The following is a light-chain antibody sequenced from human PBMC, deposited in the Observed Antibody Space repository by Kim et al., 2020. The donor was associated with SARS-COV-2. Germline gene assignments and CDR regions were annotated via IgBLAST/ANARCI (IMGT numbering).Light chain of an antibody. CDR1: RSNIGSNT. CDR2: SNN. V-gene: IGLV1-44*01. Sequence: GQRVTISCSGSRSNIGSNTVNWYQQRPGTAPKLLIYSNNQRPSGVPDRFSGSKSGTSTSLAISGLQSEDEADYYCAAWDDSLNGYVFGTGTKVTVL. J-gene: IGLJ1*01. CDR3: AAWDDSLNGYV.